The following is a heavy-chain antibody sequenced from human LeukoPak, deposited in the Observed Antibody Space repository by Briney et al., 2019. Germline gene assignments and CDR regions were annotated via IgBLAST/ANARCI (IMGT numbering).Heavy chain of an antibody. Sequence: ASVKVSCTASGYTFTNNFMHWVRQAPGQGLEWMGIINPSGDNTWYAQKFQGRVTMTRDMATSTVYMEVSSLRSEDTAVYYCARDLKTAMDYFDYWGQGALVTVSS. V-gene: IGHV1-46*01. CDR1: GYTFTNNF. CDR3: ARDLKTAMDYFDY. CDR2: INPSGDNT. D-gene: IGHD2-2*01. J-gene: IGHJ4*02.